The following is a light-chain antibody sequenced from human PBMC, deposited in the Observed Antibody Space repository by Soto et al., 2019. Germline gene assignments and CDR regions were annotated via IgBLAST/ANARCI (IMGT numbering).Light chain of an antibody. CDR1: SSDFGGYNY. V-gene: IGLV2-14*01. J-gene: IGLJ1*01. CDR2: DVS. Sequence: QSALTQPASVSGSPGQSITISCTGTSSDFGGYNYVSWYQQHPGKAPKLMIYDVSNRPSGVSNRFSGSKSGNTASLTISGLQAEDEADYYCSSYTSSSIYVFGTGTKVTVL. CDR3: SSYTSSSIYV.